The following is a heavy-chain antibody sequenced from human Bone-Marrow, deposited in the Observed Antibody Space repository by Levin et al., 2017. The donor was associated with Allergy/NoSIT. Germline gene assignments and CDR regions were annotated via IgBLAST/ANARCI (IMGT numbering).Heavy chain of an antibody. J-gene: IGHJ4*02. CDR1: GFTVSNNY. D-gene: IGHD4-17*01. Sequence: GGSLRLSCAASGFTVSNNYMTWVRQAPGKGLEWVSVVCSDDSTHYADSVKGRFTISRDNSKNTLYLQMNSLRAEDTAVYYCARDQMNDDGDFYFDYWGQGTLVTVSS. CDR2: VCSDDST. V-gene: IGHV3-66*01. CDR3: ARDQMNDDGDFYFDY.